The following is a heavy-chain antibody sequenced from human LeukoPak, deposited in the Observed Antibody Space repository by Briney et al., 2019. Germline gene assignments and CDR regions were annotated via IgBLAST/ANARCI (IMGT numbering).Heavy chain of an antibody. Sequence: GGSLRLSCAASGFTFSSYAMSWVRQAPGKGLEWVSAISGSGGSTYYADFVKGRFTISRDNSKNTLYLQMNSLRAEDTAVYYCARDSGYYYDSSGYYWDYWGQGTLVTVSS. D-gene: IGHD3-22*01. CDR1: GFTFSSYA. CDR3: ARDSGYYYDSSGYYWDY. CDR2: ISGSGGST. J-gene: IGHJ4*02. V-gene: IGHV3-23*01.